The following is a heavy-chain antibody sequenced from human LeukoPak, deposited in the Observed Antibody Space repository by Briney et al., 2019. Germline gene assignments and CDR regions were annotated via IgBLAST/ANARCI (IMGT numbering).Heavy chain of an antibody. V-gene: IGHV4-38-2*02. CDR3: ARAVDSSGFSSFQY. CDR2: IYHTGST. CDR1: GHSIINSYY. J-gene: IGHJ1*01. D-gene: IGHD3-22*01. Sequence: SETLSLTCTVSGHSIINSYYWGWIRQPPGKGQEWIGSIYHTGSTYHNPSLKSRLTISVDTSKNQFSLKLNSVTAADTAVYYCARAVDSSGFSSFQYWGQGTLVTVSS.